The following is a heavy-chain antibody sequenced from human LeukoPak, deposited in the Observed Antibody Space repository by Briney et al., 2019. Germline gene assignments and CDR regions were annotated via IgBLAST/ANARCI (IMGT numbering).Heavy chain of an antibody. CDR3: ALFDGGY. J-gene: IGHJ4*02. D-gene: IGHD2-15*01. CDR1: GYSISSGYY. V-gene: IGHV4-38-2*01. CDR2: IYHSGST. Sequence: SETLSLTCAVSGYSISSGYYWGWIRQPPGKGLEWIGSIYHSGSTYYNPSLKSRVTISVDTSKDQFSLKLSSVTAADTAVYYCALFDGGYWGQGTLVTVSS.